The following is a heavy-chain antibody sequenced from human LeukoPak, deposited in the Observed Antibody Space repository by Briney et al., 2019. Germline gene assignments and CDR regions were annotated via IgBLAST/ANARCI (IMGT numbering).Heavy chain of an antibody. CDR2: INPNSGGT. V-gene: IGHV1-2*02. D-gene: IGHD3-22*01. Sequence: ASVKVSCKASGYTFTGYYMHWVRQAPGQGLEWMGWINPNSGGTNYAQKFQGRVTMTRDTSISTAYMELSSLRSEDTAVYYCASWNYYDSSGYYWYFDLWGRGTLVTVSS. CDR1: GYTFTGYY. J-gene: IGHJ2*01. CDR3: ASWNYYDSSGYYWYFDL.